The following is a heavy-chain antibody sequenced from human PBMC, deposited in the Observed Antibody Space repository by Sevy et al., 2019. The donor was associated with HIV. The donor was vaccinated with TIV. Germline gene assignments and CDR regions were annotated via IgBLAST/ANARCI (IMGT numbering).Heavy chain of an antibody. V-gene: IGHV3-21*01. D-gene: IGHD3-22*01. J-gene: IGHJ4*02. CDR2: ISSSGSYI. Sequence: GGSLRLSCVASGFTFRSYTMKWVRQAPGKGLECVSSISSSGSYIYYADSVKGRFTISRDDAKNSLYLQMNTLRAEDEALDYCARVRPYDTRDFDYWGQGTLVTVSS. CDR1: GFTFRSYT. CDR3: ARVRPYDTRDFDY.